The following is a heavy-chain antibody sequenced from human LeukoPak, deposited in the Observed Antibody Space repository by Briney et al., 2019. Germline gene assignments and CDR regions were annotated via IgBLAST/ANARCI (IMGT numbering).Heavy chain of an antibody. D-gene: IGHD6-19*01. V-gene: IGHV3-33*01. CDR1: GFTFSSYG. CDR2: MWYDGSNK. CDR3: ASGGRQWLAPYNWFDP. J-gene: IGHJ5*02. Sequence: GGSLRLSCTASGFTFSSYGMHWVRQAPGKGLEWVAVMWYDGSNKYYADSVKGRFTISRDNSKNTLYLQMNSLRAEDTAVYYCASGGRQWLAPYNWFDPWGEGTLVTVSS.